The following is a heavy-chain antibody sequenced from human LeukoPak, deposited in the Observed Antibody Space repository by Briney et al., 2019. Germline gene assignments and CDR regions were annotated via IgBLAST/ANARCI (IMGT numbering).Heavy chain of an antibody. CDR3: AKDPNGDYVGAFDS. CDR2: ITVNGGDI. V-gene: IGHV3-23*01. Sequence: GGSLRLSCAPSGFTINIYAMTWVRQAPGKGLEWVSSITVNGGDISYADSVKGRFTISRDNSKNTLYLQMNSLRAEDTAVYYCAKDPNGDYVGAFDSWDQGQGSPSLQ. D-gene: IGHD4-17*01. J-gene: IGHJ3*02. CDR1: GFTINIYA.